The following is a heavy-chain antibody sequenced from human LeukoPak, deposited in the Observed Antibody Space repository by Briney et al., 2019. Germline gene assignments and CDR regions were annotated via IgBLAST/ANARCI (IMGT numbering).Heavy chain of an antibody. V-gene: IGHV3-30*18. J-gene: IGHJ4*02. Sequence: PVGSLRLSCAASGFTFSSYGMHWVRQAPGKGLEWVAVISYDGSNKYYADSVKGRFTISRDNSKNTLYLQMNSLRAEDTAVYYCAKGRNFDYWGQGTLVTVSS. CDR1: GFTFSSYG. CDR3: AKGRNFDY. D-gene: IGHD5-24*01. CDR2: ISYDGSNK.